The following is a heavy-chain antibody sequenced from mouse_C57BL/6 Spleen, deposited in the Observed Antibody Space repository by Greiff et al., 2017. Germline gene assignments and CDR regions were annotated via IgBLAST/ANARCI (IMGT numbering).Heavy chain of an antibody. Sequence: EVKVVESGGGLVKPGGSLKLSCAASGFTFSDYGMHWVRQAPEKGLEWVAYISSGTSTFSSADTVNGRLTISRDNAKNTLFLQMTSLRSGATAMYYCANDGYYSAWLAYWGQGTLVTVSA. CDR1: GFTFSDYG. V-gene: IGHV5-17*01. CDR2: ISSGTSTF. J-gene: IGHJ3*01. D-gene: IGHD2-3*01. CDR3: ANDGYYSAWLAY.